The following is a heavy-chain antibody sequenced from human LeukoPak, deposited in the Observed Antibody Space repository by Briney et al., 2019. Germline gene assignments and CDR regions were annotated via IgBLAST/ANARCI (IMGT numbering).Heavy chain of an antibody. D-gene: IGHD6-13*01. J-gene: IGHJ4*02. CDR2: ISSSGTII. V-gene: IGHV3-48*03. CDR3: ARHISSWGTPFDY. Sequence: PGGSLRLSCAASGFIFSSYEMTWVRQAPGKGLEWVSYISSSGTIIYYADSVKGRFTISRDNAKNSLYLQMNSLRADDTAVYYCARHISSWGTPFDYWGQGTLVTVSS. CDR1: GFIFSSYE.